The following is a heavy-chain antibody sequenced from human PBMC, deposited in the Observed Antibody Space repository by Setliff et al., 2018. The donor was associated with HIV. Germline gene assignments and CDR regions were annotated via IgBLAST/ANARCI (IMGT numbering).Heavy chain of an antibody. Sequence: SETLSLTCTVSGGSINSTSYYWGWIRQPPGNGLEWIGSIYHTGSTYDKPSLKSRVTISVDTSKNQFSLKLNSVTAADTAVYYCASSVDIVATGGPWGQGTLVTVSS. CDR1: GGSINSTSYY. CDR3: ASSVDIVATGGP. V-gene: IGHV4-39*01. J-gene: IGHJ5*02. D-gene: IGHD5-12*01. CDR2: IYHTGST.